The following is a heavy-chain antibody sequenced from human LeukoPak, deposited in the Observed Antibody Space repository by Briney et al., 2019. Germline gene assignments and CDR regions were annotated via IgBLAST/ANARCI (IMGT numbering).Heavy chain of an antibody. J-gene: IGHJ6*03. CDR1: GFTFSSYE. V-gene: IGHV3-48*03. D-gene: IGHD2-2*01. CDR3: AKLYRPGYFYYMDV. Sequence: GGSLRLSCAASGFTFSSYEMNWVRQAPGKGLEWVSYISNGGKTIYYADSVKGRFTISRDNAKNSLYLQMNSLRAEDTAGYYCAKLYRPGYFYYMDVWGKGTTVTVSS. CDR2: ISNGGKTI.